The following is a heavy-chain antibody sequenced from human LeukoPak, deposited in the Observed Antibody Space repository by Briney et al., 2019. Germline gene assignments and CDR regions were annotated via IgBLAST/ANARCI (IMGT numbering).Heavy chain of an antibody. CDR1: GFNFRTYW. V-gene: IGHV3-21*01. J-gene: IGHJ4*02. D-gene: IGHD3-9*01. CDR3: AREVNILTGYYNFDY. Sequence: GGSLRLSCAASGFNFRTYWMTWVRQAPGKGLEWVSSISSSSTYIYYADSVKGRFTISRDNAKNSLYLQMNSLRAEDTAVYYCAREVNILTGYYNFDYWGQGTLVTVSS. CDR2: ISSSSTYI.